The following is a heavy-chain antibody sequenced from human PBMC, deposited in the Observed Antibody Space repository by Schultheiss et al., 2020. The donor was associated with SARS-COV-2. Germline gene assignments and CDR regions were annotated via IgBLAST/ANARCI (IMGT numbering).Heavy chain of an antibody. J-gene: IGHJ4*02. CDR2: IYYSGST. CDR1: GGSISSNS. CDR3: ARVQQWLAPGFDY. Sequence: GSLRLSCTVFGGSISSNSWSWIRQPPGKGLEWIGYIYYSGSTNYNPSLKSRVTISVDTSKNQFSLKLSSVTAADTAVYYCARVQQWLAPGFDYWGQGTLVTVSS. D-gene: IGHD6-19*01. V-gene: IGHV4-59*01.